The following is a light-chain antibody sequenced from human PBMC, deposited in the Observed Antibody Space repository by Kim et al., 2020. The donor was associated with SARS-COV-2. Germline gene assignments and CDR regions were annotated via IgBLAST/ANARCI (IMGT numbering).Light chain of an antibody. CDR1: RSVSSY. J-gene: IGKJ2*01. CDR3: QQRSNWYT. V-gene: IGKV3-11*01. Sequence: LSLSPGERATLSGRASRSVSSYLAWYQHKPGQAPRLLIYDASNRATGIPARFSGSGSGTDFTLTISSLEPEDFAVYYCQQRSNWYTFGQGTKLEI. CDR2: DAS.